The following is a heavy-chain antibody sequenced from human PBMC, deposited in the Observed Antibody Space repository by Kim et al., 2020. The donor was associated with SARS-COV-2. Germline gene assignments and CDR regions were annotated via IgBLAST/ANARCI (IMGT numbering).Heavy chain of an antibody. D-gene: IGHD3-22*01. Sequence: GGSPRLSCAASGFTFTRHNMHWVRQAPGKGLEWLAVVSHDGNEKDYADSVKGRFSISRDNSKNTLHLQMHSLSVDDTAVYYCSRDFDSSGYDNYFDYWGQRPPVTVSP. V-gene: IGHV3-30*03. CDR2: VSHDGNEK. J-gene: IGHJ4*01. CDR3: SRDFDSSGYDNYFDY. CDR1: GFTFTRHN.